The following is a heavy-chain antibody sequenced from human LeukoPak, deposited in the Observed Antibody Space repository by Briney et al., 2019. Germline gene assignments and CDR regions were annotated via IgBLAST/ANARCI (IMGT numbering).Heavy chain of an antibody. CDR2: ISSSGSTI. CDR1: GFSFSSYG. Sequence: GGSLRLSCAASGFSFSSYGMHWIRQAPGKGLEWVSYISSSGSTIYYADSVKGRFTISRDNAKNSLYLQMNSLRAEDTAVYYCARDCSGGSCLDYWGQGTLVTVSS. CDR3: ARDCSGGSCLDY. D-gene: IGHD2-15*01. J-gene: IGHJ4*02. V-gene: IGHV3-48*04.